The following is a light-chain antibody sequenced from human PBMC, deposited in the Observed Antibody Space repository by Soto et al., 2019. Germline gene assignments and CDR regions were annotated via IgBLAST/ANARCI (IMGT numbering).Light chain of an antibody. J-gene: IGKJ2*01. CDR1: QSITNY. CDR2: AIS. CDR3: QQSYSTPYT. Sequence: DIQMTQSPSSLSASVGDRVTITCRASQSITNYLNWYQQKPGEAPKLLMYAISTLQSGVLSRFGGSGSGTEFTLTISSLQPDDFATYYCQQSYSTPYTFGQGTKVDIK. V-gene: IGKV1-39*01.